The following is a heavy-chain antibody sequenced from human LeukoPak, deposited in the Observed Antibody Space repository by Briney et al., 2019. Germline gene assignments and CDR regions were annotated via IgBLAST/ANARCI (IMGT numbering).Heavy chain of an antibody. CDR3: AKDRCSNGIGCYYYYMDV. Sequence: GGSLRLSCEGSGFTFSSYSMNWVRQAPGKGLEWVAYIQYDGSNEQFADSVKGRFSISRDSSKNILYLQVNSLRAEDTAVYYCAKDRCSNGIGCYYYYMDVWGKGTTVTISS. CDR1: GFTFSSYS. J-gene: IGHJ6*03. V-gene: IGHV3-30*02. D-gene: IGHD2-8*01. CDR2: IQYDGSNE.